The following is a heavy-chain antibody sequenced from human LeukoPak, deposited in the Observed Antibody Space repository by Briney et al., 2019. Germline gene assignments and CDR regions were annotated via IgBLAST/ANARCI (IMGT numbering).Heavy chain of an antibody. CDR3: ARATVSWFDP. CDR2: IYYSGST. J-gene: IGHJ5*02. Sequence: PSETLSLTCTVSGGSISSYYWSWIRQPPGKGLEWIGYIYYSGSTNYNPSLKSRVTISVDTSKNQSSLKLSSVTAADTAVYYCARATVSWFDPWGQGTLVTVSS. CDR1: GGSISSYY. V-gene: IGHV4-59*01. D-gene: IGHD1-14*01.